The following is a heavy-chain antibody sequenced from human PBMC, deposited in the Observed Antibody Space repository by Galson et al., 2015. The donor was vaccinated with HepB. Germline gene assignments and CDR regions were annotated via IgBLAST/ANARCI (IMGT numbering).Heavy chain of an antibody. V-gene: IGHV1-69*02. J-gene: IGHJ6*02. CDR3: ARAVVEMATIFRPEDYYYGMDV. Sequence: SVKVSCKASGGTFSSYTISWVRQAPGQGLEWMGRIIPILGIANYAQKFQGRVTITADKSTSTAYMELSSLRSEDTAVYYSARAVVEMATIFRPEDYYYGMDVWGQGTTVTVSS. CDR2: IIPILGIA. CDR1: GGTFSSYT. D-gene: IGHD5-24*01.